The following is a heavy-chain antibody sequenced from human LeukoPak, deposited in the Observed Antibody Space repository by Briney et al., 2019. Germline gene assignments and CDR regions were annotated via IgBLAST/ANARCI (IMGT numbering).Heavy chain of an antibody. J-gene: IGHJ5*02. D-gene: IGHD6-13*01. CDR2: ITGNGVST. Sequence: VQPGGSLRLSCAASGFTFEDYGMHWVRQAPGKGLDWVSLITGNGVSTYYADSVKGRFTISRDNSKNSLYLQMNSLRTEDTALYYCAKCVYSNIYYWFDPWGQGTLVSVSS. CDR3: AKCVYSNIYYWFDP. V-gene: IGHV3-43*02. CDR1: GFTFEDYG.